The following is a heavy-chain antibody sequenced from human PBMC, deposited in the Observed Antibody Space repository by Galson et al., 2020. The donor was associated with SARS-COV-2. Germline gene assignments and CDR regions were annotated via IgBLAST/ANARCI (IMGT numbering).Heavy chain of an antibody. V-gene: IGHV2-70*11. CDR2: IDSDGDK. J-gene: IGHJ4*02. CDR3: ARIDSSGCRGNY. Sequence: ESGPTLVKPTQTLTLTCTFSGFSLTTSGMCVNWIRQPPGKALEWLARIDSDGDKYYSTSLKTRLTISKDTSKNQVVLTMTDMDPVDTATYYCARIDSSGCRGNYWGQGTPVTVSS. CDR1: GFSLTTSGMC. D-gene: IGHD6-19*01.